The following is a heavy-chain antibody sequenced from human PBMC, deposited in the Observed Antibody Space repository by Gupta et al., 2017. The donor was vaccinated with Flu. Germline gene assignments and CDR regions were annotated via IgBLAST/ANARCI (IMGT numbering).Heavy chain of an antibody. J-gene: IGHJ6*02. CDR2: VHHSGGA. CDR3: ARGGDYGLYVMDT. D-gene: IGHD2-21*02. V-gene: IGHV4-59*01. Sequence: QVQLQESGPGLVRPSETLSLTCTVSGGSISNFYWSWIRQSPGKGLEWIAYVHHSGGAKYNPSLKSRVTASVDTSKSQFSLELNSVTAADTAIYYCARGGDYGLYVMDTWARGTTVTVSS. CDR1: GGSISNFY.